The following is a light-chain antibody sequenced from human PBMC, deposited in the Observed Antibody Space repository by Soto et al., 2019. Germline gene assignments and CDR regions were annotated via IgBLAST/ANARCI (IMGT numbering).Light chain of an antibody. CDR1: SSDVINYNL. Sequence: QSVLTQPASVSWSPGQSITISCSGTSSDVINYNLVSWYQQHPGKAPKLLLYEVVKRPSGISNRFSGSASANTASLTISGLQAEDEGDYYCCSSAGAITPHVFGTGTKVTVL. CDR3: CSSAGAITPHV. CDR2: EVV. V-gene: IGLV2-23*02. J-gene: IGLJ1*01.